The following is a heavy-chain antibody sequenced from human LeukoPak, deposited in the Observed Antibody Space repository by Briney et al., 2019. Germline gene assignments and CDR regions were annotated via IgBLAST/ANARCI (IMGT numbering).Heavy chain of an antibody. CDR3: ARDASTVALYNWFDP. D-gene: IGHD4-23*01. Sequence: GGSLTLSCAASGLTFTSYSMKCVRQAPGKGLECVTSISGSSSYICYTDTLKGRFTISRDNAKNSLYLQMNSLRAEDTAVYYCARDASTVALYNWFDPWGQGTLVTVSS. CDR1: GLTFTSYS. CDR2: ISGSSSYI. J-gene: IGHJ5*02. V-gene: IGHV3-21*01.